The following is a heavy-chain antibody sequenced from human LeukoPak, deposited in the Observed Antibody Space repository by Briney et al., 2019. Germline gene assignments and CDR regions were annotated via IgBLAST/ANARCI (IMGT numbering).Heavy chain of an antibody. J-gene: IGHJ3*02. CDR3: ARTGLVGYAFDI. Sequence: SETLSLTCTVSGGSISSYYWSWIRQPPGKGLEWIGYIYYSGSTNHNPSLKSRVTISVDTSKNQFSLKLSSVTAADTAVYYCARTGLVGYAFDIWGQGTMVTVSS. CDR2: IYYSGST. CDR1: GGSISSYY. D-gene: IGHD2-2*01. V-gene: IGHV4-59*01.